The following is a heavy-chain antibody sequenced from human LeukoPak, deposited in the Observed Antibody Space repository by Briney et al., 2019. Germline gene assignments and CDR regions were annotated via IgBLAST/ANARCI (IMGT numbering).Heavy chain of an antibody. Sequence: GASVKVSCKASGGTFSSYAISLVRQAPGQGLEWMGGIIPIFGTANYAQKFQGRVTITTDESTSTAYMELSSLRSEDTAVYYCARDMTTVTTFDYWGQGTLVTVSS. J-gene: IGHJ4*02. CDR1: GGTFSSYA. D-gene: IGHD4-17*01. V-gene: IGHV1-69*05. CDR3: ARDMTTVTTFDY. CDR2: IIPIFGTA.